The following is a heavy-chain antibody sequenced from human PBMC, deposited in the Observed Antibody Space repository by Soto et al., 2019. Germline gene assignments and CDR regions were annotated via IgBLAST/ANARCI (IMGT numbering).Heavy chain of an antibody. CDR2: LYYSGST. CDR3: AGGTTGGYRYGLLLNY. J-gene: IGHJ4*02. Sequence: QLQLQESGPGLVKPSETLSLTCTVSGGSISSSSYYWGWIRQPPGKGLEWIGSLYYSGSTYYNPSLKSRVTISVDTSKNQFSLELSSVTAADTAVYYCAGGTTGGYRYGLLLNYWGQGTLVTVSS. V-gene: IGHV4-39*01. CDR1: GGSISSSSYY. D-gene: IGHD5-18*01.